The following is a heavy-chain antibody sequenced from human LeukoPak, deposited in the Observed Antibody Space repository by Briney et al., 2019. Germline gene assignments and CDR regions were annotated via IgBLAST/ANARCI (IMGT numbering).Heavy chain of an antibody. CDR3: ARDLMNGIFDY. J-gene: IGHJ4*02. CDR2: IWYDGSNK. D-gene: IGHD1-14*01. V-gene: IGHV3-33*01. CDR1: GFAFSSYG. Sequence: GGSLRLSCAASGFAFSSYGMHWVRQAPGKGLEWVAVIWYDGSNKYYADSVKGRFTISRDNSKNTLYLQMNSLRAEDTAVYYCARDLMNGIFDYWGQGALVTVSS.